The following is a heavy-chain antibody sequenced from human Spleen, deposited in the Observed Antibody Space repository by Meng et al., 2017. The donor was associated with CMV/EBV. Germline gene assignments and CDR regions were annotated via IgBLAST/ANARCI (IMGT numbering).Heavy chain of an antibody. CDR3: AQDITGTRFDY. CDR2: IDWDDDK. J-gene: IGHJ4*02. V-gene: IGHV2-70D*14. D-gene: IGHD1-7*01. CDR1: GFSFSTGGIR. Sequence: SGPTLVKPTQTLILTCDFSGFSFSTGGIRVSWLRLSPGKALEWLARIDWDDDKFYSTSLKSRLTISKDTSKNQVVLTMTNMDPVDTATYFCAQDITGTRFDYWGQGTLVTVSS.